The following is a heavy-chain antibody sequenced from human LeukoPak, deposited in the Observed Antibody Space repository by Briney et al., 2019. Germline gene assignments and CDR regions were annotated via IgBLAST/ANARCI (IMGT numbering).Heavy chain of an antibody. V-gene: IGHV3-9*01. D-gene: IGHD2-2*01. CDR1: GFTFDDYA. CDR3: AKDIGSTSWYLGN. Sequence: PGGSLRLSCAASGFTFDDYAMHWVRQAPGRGVEWVSGISWNSVSIAYADSVKGSFTISRDNAKNSLYLEMNSLRTDDTALYYCAKDIGSTSWYLGNWGQGTLVTVSS. J-gene: IGHJ4*02. CDR2: ISWNSVSI.